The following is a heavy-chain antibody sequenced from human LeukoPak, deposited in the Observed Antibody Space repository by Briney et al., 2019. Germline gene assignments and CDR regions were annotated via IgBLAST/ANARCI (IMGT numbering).Heavy chain of an antibody. Sequence: PSETLSLTCTVSGGSISHYYWSWIRQPPGKGLEWIGCIYYSGTTYYNPSLKSRVTISVDTSKNQFSLRLNSVTAADTALYYCARHRIAAAGTYFDYWGQGTLVTVSS. CDR3: ARHRIAAAGTYFDY. J-gene: IGHJ4*02. V-gene: IGHV4-59*05. D-gene: IGHD6-13*01. CDR1: GGSISHYY. CDR2: IYYSGTT.